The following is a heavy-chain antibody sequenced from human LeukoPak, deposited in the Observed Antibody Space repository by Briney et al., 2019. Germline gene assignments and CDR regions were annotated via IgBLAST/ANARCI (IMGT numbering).Heavy chain of an antibody. CDR3: ARLHFDLPFGVAP. CDR2: IYYSGST. J-gene: IGHJ5*02. D-gene: IGHD3-3*01. V-gene: IGHV4-59*01. CDR1: GGSISSYY. Sequence: PSETLSLTCTVSGGSISSYYWSWIRQPPGKGLEWIGYIYYSGSTNYNPSLKSRVTISVDTSKNQFSLKLSSVTAADTAVYYCARLHFDLPFGVAPWGQGNLVTVSS.